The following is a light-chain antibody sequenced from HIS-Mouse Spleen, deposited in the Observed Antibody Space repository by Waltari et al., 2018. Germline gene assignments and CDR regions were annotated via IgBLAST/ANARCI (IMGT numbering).Light chain of an antibody. CDR2: GAS. J-gene: IGKJ4*01. Sequence: EIVMTQSPATLSVSPGERATLSCRASQSVSSNLAWYQQKPGQAPRLLIYGASTRATGIPARFSGSGSGTDFTLTISSLEPEDCAVYYCQQRSNWLTFGGGTKVEIK. CDR1: QSVSSN. V-gene: IGKV3-15*01. CDR3: QQRSNWLT.